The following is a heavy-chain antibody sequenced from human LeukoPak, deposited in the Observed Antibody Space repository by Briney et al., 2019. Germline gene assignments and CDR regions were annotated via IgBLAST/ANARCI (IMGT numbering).Heavy chain of an antibody. Sequence: SETLSLTCTVSGDSISSGNYYWNWIRQSTGRGLEWIGLIYSSGSAHCNPSFKSRVTISSDTSKNHFSLKLNSATAADTAVYYCARRFGLWGRGTLVTVSS. V-gene: IGHV4-61*02. CDR2: IYSSGSA. CDR1: GDSISSGNYY. CDR3: ARRFGL. D-gene: IGHD3-10*01. J-gene: IGHJ4*02.